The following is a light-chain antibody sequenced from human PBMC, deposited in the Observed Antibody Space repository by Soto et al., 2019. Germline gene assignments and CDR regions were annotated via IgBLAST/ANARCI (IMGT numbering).Light chain of an antibody. CDR3: QQSYSTPLT. V-gene: IGKV1-39*01. CDR1: QGIITY. CDR2: SSS. Sequence: DIHMTQSPSSLSASVGDRVTITCRASQGIITYLNWYQQKPGKAPNLLIYSSSTLQSGVPSRFSGSGSGTDFTLTISSLKPEDFATYDCQQSYSTPLTFGQGTKVDI. J-gene: IGKJ1*01.